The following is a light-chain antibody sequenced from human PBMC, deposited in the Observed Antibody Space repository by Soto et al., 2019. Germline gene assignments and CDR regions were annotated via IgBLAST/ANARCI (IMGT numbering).Light chain of an antibody. CDR2: AAS. V-gene: IGKV1-8*01. Sequence: AIRMTQSPSSFSASTGDRVTITCRASQGISSYLAWYQQTPGKAPKLLIYAASTLQSGVPSRFSGSGSGTDFTLTISCLQSEDFATYYCQQYYSYPSTFGQGTRREIK. CDR1: QGISSY. CDR3: QQYYSYPST. J-gene: IGKJ5*01.